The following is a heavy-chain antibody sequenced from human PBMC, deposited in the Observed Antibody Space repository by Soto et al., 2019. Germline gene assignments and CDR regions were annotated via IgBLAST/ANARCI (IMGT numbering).Heavy chain of an antibody. J-gene: IGHJ4*02. CDR2: THNSGST. CDR1: GGSISSGDYY. D-gene: IGHD1-20*01. CDR3: ARGGGYNWNHFDY. Sequence: QMQLQESGPGLVKPSQTLSLTCTVSGGSISSGDYYWSWIRQPPGKGLEWIGNTHNSGSTFYNPSLQTRLRFSIDTSKRQFSLTLSSVTAADTAVYYCARGGGYNWNHFDYWGQGTLVTVSS. V-gene: IGHV4-30-4*01.